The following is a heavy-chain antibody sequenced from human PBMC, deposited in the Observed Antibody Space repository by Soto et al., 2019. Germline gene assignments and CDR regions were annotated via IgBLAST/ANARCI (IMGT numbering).Heavy chain of an antibody. CDR2: INHSGST. CDR1: GGSFSGYY. J-gene: IGHJ6*02. CDR3: ARGGGITGTTDYYYGMDV. Sequence: SGTLSLTCAVYGGSFSGYYWSWIRQPPGKGLEWIGEINHSGSTNYNPSLKSRVTISVDTSKNQFSLKLSSVTAADTAVYYCARGGGITGTTDYYYGMDVWGQGTTVTVSS. V-gene: IGHV4-34*01. D-gene: IGHD1-7*01.